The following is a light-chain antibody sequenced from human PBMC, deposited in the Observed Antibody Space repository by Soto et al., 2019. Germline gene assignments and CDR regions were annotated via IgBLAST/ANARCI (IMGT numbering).Light chain of an antibody. CDR2: DAS. Sequence: DSQMTQSPSTLSASVGDRFTITCLAIQDISSWLAWYQQKPGKAPNLLIHDASTLESGVPSRCRGSRSGSEFTLTIRSLQPDDFETYYCQQYDNLPITFGQGTRLEIK. CDR1: QDISSW. CDR3: QQYDNLPIT. J-gene: IGKJ5*01. V-gene: IGKV1-5*01.